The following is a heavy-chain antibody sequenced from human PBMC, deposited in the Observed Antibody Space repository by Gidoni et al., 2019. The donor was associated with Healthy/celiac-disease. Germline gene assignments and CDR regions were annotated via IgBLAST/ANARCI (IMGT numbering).Heavy chain of an antibody. D-gene: IGHD3-22*01. J-gene: IGHJ3*02. CDR1: GGSFSGYY. Sequence: QVQLQQWGAGLLKPSETLSLTCAVYGGSFSGYYWRWIRQPPGMGLEWIGEINHSGRTNYNPSLTSRVTVSVDTSKNQFSLKLSSVTAADTAVYYCAGGARHRCTIIVVVISTKPAAFDIWGQGTMVTVSS. CDR2: INHSGRT. V-gene: IGHV4-34*01. CDR3: AGGARHRCTIIVVVISTKPAAFDI.